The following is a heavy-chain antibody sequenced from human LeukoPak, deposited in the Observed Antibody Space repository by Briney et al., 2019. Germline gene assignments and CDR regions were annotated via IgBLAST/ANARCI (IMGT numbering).Heavy chain of an antibody. Sequence: SETLSLTCTVSGGSVSSSTYYWGWIRQPPGKGLEWIGNIYFSGSTYYNPSLKSRVTISVDTSKNRFSLKLSSVTAADTAVYYCARTLIWFGESHFDYWGQGTLVTVSS. CDR3: ARTLIWFGESHFDY. CDR2: IYFSGST. V-gene: IGHV4-39*07. CDR1: GGSVSSSTYY. J-gene: IGHJ4*02. D-gene: IGHD3-10*01.